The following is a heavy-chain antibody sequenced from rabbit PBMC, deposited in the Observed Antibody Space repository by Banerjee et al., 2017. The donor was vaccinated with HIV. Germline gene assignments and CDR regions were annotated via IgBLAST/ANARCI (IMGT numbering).Heavy chain of an antibody. CDR3: ARGILMCAFDL. CDR2: IGAGSSGST. J-gene: IGHJ4*01. V-gene: IGHV1S45*01. Sequence: QQQLVESGGGLVQPEGSLTLTCTASGFSFSADTMCWVRQAPGKGLEWIGCIGAGSSGSTWYASWAKGRFTISKTSLTTVTLQMTSLTAADTATYFCARGILMCAFDLWGPGTLVTVS. CDR1: GFSFSADT.